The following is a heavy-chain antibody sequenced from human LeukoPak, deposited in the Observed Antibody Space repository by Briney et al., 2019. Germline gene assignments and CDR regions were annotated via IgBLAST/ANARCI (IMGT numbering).Heavy chain of an antibody. V-gene: IGHV6-1*01. D-gene: IGHD5-24*01. CDR1: GDSFSGNSTA. CDR2: TYHRSKWYN. Sequence: SQTLSLTRAISGDSFSGNSTAYNWIRQSPSRGLEWLGRTYHRSKWYNDYAVSVKSRITFNPDTSKNQLSLHLNSVTPEDTAVYYCARGGQGDGYSADEAFDFWGQGTMVTVSS. CDR3: ARGGQGDGYSADEAFDF. J-gene: IGHJ3*01.